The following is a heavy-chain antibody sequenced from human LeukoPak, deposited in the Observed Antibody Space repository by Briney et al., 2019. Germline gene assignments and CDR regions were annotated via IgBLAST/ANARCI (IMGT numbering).Heavy chain of an antibody. CDR3: ARGRWQFEY. Sequence: GGSLRLSCTASGFTFGDYSMSWFRQAPGRGLEWLGFIRSQTYGGTTEYAASVKGRFTISRDDSKSIACLQMDSLKSEDTAVYYCARGRWQFEYWGQGTLVSVST. D-gene: IGHD5-24*01. J-gene: IGHJ4*02. CDR2: IRSQTYGGTT. CDR1: GFTFGDYS. V-gene: IGHV3-49*03.